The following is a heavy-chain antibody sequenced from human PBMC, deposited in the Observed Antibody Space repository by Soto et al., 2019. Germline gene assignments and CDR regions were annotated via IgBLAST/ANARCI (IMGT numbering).Heavy chain of an antibody. Sequence: QVQLVKSGAEVKKPGSSVKVSCKASGGTFSIYAISWVRQAPGQGLEWMGGIIPIFGTADYAQKFQGRVTITADESTSTAYMELSSLRSEDTAVYYCARHVPAAGYYYGMDVWGQGTTVTVSS. CDR1: GGTFSIYA. D-gene: IGHD2-2*01. V-gene: IGHV1-69*12. CDR2: IIPIFGTA. J-gene: IGHJ6*02. CDR3: ARHVPAAGYYYGMDV.